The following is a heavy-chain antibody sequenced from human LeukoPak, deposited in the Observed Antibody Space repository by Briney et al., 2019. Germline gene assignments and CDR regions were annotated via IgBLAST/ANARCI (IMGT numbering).Heavy chain of an antibody. CDR3: ARDLGEMATTEAFDY. J-gene: IGHJ4*02. V-gene: IGHV3-23*01. CDR1: GFTFSSYA. CDR2: ISGSAGST. Sequence: GGSLRLSCAASGFTFSSYAMSWVRQPPGKGLEWVSGISGSAGSTHYADSVKGRFTISRDNAKNSLYLQMNSLRAEDTAVYYCARDLGEMATTEAFDYWGQGTLVTVSS. D-gene: IGHD5-24*01.